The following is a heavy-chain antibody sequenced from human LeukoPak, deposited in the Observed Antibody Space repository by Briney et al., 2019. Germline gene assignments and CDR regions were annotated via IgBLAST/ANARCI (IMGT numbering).Heavy chain of an antibody. J-gene: IGHJ4*02. CDR2: IKSKTDGGTT. V-gene: IGHV3-15*01. Sequence: GGSLRLSCAASGFTFSNAWMSWVRQAPGKGLEWVGRIKSKTDGGTTDYAAPVKGRFTISRDDSKNTLYLQMNSLKTEDTAVYYCPTSYTVTTEFDYWGQGTLVTVSS. CDR3: PTSYTVTTEFDY. D-gene: IGHD4-17*01. CDR1: GFTFSNAW.